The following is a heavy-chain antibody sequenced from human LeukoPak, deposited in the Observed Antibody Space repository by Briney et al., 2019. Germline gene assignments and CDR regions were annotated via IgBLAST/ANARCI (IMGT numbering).Heavy chain of an antibody. CDR1: VLIFTEFW. CDR2: VKGDGIST. V-gene: IGHV3-74*01. J-gene: IGHJ3*02. CDR3: ATGPYSAFGM. D-gene: IGHD2-21*01. Sequence: GGSLRLSCAASVLIFTEFWMHWIRQAPGGGLVWVSRVKGDGISTLYADSVKGRFTISRDNAKNTLYLQMNNLRADDTALYYCATGPYSAFGMWGQGTMVTVSS.